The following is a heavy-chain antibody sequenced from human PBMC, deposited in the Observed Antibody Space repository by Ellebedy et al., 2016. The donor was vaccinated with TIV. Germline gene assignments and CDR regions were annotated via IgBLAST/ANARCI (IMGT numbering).Heavy chain of an antibody. J-gene: IGHJ6*03. Sequence: GESLKISXAASGFTFRNYWMNWVRQAPGKGLEWVSGISGSGDSTYYADSVKGRFTISRDNSKNTLYLQMNSLRAEDTAVYYCAKGPTTRYYYMDVWGKGTTVTVSS. CDR3: AKGPTTRYYYMDV. D-gene: IGHD1-26*01. CDR1: GFTFRNYW. V-gene: IGHV3-23*01. CDR2: ISGSGDST.